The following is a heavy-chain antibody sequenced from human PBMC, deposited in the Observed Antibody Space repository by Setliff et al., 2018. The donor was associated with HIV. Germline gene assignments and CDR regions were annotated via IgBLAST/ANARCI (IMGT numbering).Heavy chain of an antibody. V-gene: IGHV1-18*01. CDR3: TRDEKRAAGGSLYYFDL. CDR2: TNDHFDDS. Sequence: RASVKVSCKASGYNFGRLGISWVRQAPGKGLEWLGWTNDHFDDSHSARNFQGRLTLTTDIFTNTAYMELRSLTSDDTAVYFCTRDEKRAAGGSLYYFDLWGQGTLVTVSS. D-gene: IGHD2-15*01. CDR1: GYNFGRLG. J-gene: IGHJ4*02.